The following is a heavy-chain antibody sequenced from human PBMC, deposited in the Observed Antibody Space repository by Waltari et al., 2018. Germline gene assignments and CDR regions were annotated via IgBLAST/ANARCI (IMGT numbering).Heavy chain of an antibody. CDR3: ARDLAGTSDY. CDR1: GFPLSSYD. D-gene: IGHD6-19*01. J-gene: IGHJ4*02. V-gene: IGHV3-13*01. Sequence: VQLVESGGGWVQPGGSLRLSCAASGFPLSSYDMHWVRQATGKGLEWDSDIGTAGDTYYPVSVKSRFTISRENAKNSLYLQMNSLRAEDTGVYYCARDLAGTSDYWGQGTLVTVSS. CDR2: IGTAGDT.